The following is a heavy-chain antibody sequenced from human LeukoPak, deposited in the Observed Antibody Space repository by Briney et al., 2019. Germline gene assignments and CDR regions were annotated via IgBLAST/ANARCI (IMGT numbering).Heavy chain of an antibody. D-gene: IGHD6-19*01. V-gene: IGHV3-74*01. J-gene: IGHJ4*02. CDR2: INSDGSST. CDR3: ARDLENIAVAGD. Sequence: PGGSLRLSCAASGFTFSNYMMHWVRHAPGKGLVWVSRINSDGSSTSYADSVKGRFTISRDNAKNTLYLQMNSLRAEDTAVYYCARDLENIAVAGDWGQGTLVTVSS. CDR1: GFTFSNYM.